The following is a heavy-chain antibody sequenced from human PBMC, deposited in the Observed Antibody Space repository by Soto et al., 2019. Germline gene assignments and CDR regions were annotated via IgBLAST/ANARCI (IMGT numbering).Heavy chain of an antibody. CDR1: GFTFSDHY. CDR3: AKVASSPQTRDFDY. V-gene: IGHV3-72*01. D-gene: IGHD6-13*01. J-gene: IGHJ4*02. Sequence: EVQLVESGGGLVQPGGSLRLSCAASGFTFSDHYIDWVRQAPGKGLEWVGRSRDKANSYTTEYAASVKGRFTISRDDSKNTLSLQMNSLKTADTAVYYCAKVASSPQTRDFDYWGQGPLVTVSS. CDR2: SRDKANSYTT.